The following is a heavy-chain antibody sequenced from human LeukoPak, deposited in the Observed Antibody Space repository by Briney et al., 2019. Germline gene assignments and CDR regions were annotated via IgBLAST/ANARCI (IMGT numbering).Heavy chain of an antibody. V-gene: IGHV1-69*04. CDR3: ARDSSSWLRTFDY. CDR2: IIPILGIA. Sequence: SVKVSCKASGGTFSSYAISWVRQAPGQGLEWMGRIIPILGIANYAQKFQGRVTITADKSTSTAYMELSSLRSEDTAVYYCARDSSSWLRTFDYWGQGTLVTVSS. J-gene: IGHJ4*02. CDR1: GGTFSSYA. D-gene: IGHD6-13*01.